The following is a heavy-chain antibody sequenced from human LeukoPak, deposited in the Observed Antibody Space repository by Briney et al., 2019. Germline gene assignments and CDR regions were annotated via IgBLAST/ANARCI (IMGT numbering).Heavy chain of an antibody. V-gene: IGHV1-8*01. CDR1: GYTFTSYD. D-gene: IGHD3-16*02. CDR3: ARGRITFGGVIVIQYFDY. J-gene: IGHJ4*02. Sequence: ASVKVSCKASGYTFTSYDINWARQATGQGLEWMGWMNPNSGNTGYAQKFQGRVTMTRSTSISTAYMELSSLRSEDTAVYYCARGRITFGGVIVIQYFDYWGQGTLVTVSS. CDR2: MNPNSGNT.